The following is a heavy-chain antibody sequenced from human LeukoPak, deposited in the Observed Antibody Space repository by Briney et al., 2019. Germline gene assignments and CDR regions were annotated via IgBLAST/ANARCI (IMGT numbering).Heavy chain of an antibody. Sequence: GGSLRLSCAASGFTFSSYGMHWVRQAPGKGLEWAAVIWYDGSNKYYADSVKGRFTISRDNSKNTLYLQMNSLRAEDTAVYYCARAPDYDFWSGYWRDYYYYGMDVWGQGTTVTVSS. CDR2: IWYDGSNK. CDR3: ARAPDYDFWSGYWRDYYYYGMDV. D-gene: IGHD3-3*01. CDR1: GFTFSSYG. J-gene: IGHJ6*02. V-gene: IGHV3-33*08.